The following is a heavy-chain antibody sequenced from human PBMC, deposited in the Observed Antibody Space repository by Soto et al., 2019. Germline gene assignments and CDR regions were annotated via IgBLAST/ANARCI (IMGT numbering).Heavy chain of an antibody. Sequence: SETLSLTCTVSGGSISSSSYYWGWIRQPPGKGLEWIGSIYYSGSTYYNPSLKSRVTISVDTSKNQFSLKLSSVTAADTAVYYCARPGYSSGWYYFDYWGQGTLVTVSS. V-gene: IGHV4-39*01. CDR2: IYYSGST. D-gene: IGHD6-19*01. J-gene: IGHJ4*02. CDR3: ARPGYSSGWYYFDY. CDR1: GGSISSSSYY.